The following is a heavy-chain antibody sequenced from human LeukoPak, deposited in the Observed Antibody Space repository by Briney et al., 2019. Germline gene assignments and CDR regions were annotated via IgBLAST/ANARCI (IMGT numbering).Heavy chain of an antibody. J-gene: IGHJ4*02. CDR2: IYHSGGT. Sequence: SETLSLTCTVSGYSISGGYYWGWIRPPPGKGREWIGIIYHSGGTYYNPSLKSRVTISVDTSKNQFSLKLSSVTAADTAVYYCARAMDSSGWFLSSFYYWGQGTLVTVSS. CDR3: ARAMDSSGWFLSSFYY. CDR1: GYSISGGYY. D-gene: IGHD6-19*01. V-gene: IGHV4-38-2*02.